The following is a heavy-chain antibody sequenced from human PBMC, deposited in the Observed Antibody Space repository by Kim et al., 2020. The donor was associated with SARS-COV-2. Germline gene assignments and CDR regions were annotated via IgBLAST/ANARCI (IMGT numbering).Heavy chain of an antibody. D-gene: IGHD3-22*01. CDR3: ARVYDSSGYYYAPFDY. J-gene: IGHJ4*02. V-gene: IGHV3-30*07. Sequence: SVKGRFTISRDNSKNTLYLQMNSLRAEDTAVYYCARVYDSSGYYYAPFDYWGQGTLVTVSS.